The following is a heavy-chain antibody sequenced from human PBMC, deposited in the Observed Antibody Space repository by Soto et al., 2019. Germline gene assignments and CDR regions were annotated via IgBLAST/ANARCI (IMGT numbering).Heavy chain of an antibody. V-gene: IGHV3-21*01. CDR1: GFTFSSYS. CDR3: ARDPSVVTPSWFDP. D-gene: IGHD2-15*01. Sequence: PGGSLRLSCAASGFTFSSYSTNWVRQAPGKGLEWVSSISSSSSYIYYADSVKGRFTISRDSAKNSLYLQMNSLRAEDTAVYYCARDPSVVTPSWFDPWGQGTLVTVSS. CDR2: ISSSSSYI. J-gene: IGHJ5*02.